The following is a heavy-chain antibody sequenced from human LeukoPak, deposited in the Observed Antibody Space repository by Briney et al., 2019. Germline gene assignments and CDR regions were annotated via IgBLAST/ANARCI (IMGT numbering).Heavy chain of an antibody. CDR3: ASPPLSSAMYYAH. CDR2: IKPSNGDT. CDR1: GYNFSGHY. Sequence: ASVRVSCKASGYNFSGHYMRWVRQAPGQGLEWMGWIKPSNGDTNYAQNFQGRVTMTRDTSITTAYMELSSLRSDDTAVYYCASPPLSSAMYYAHWGQGTLVTVSS. D-gene: IGHD1-26*01. V-gene: IGHV1-2*02. J-gene: IGHJ4*02.